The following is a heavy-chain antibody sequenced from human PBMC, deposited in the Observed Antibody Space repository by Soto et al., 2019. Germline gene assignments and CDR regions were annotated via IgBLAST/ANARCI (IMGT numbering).Heavy chain of an antibody. D-gene: IGHD1-26*01. J-gene: IGHJ3*01. CDR1: GFTISSYA. Sequence: GGSLRLSCAVSGFTISSYAMSWVRQAPGKGLQWVSGISVSGGSTYYGDSVKGRFTISRDNSKNTLYLQMDSLSAEDTAVYYCAKEASPYGTNAFDVWGHGTMVTVS. CDR2: ISVSGGST. V-gene: IGHV3-23*02. CDR3: AKEASPYGTNAFDV.